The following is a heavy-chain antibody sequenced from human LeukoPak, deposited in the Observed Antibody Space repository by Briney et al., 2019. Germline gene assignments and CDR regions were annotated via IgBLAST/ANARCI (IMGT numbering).Heavy chain of an antibody. CDR2: INPNSGGT. D-gene: IGHD3-10*01. CDR3: AKSQYSFGSGSTRPLFDY. CDR1: GYTFTGYY. V-gene: IGHV1-2*02. J-gene: IGHJ4*02. Sequence: ASVKVSCKASGYTFTGYYMHWVRQAPGQGLEWMGWINPNSGGTNYAQKFQARVTLTRDTSINTGYMDIRGLTSDDTAVYYCAKSQYSFGSGSTRPLFDYWGPGTLVTVSS.